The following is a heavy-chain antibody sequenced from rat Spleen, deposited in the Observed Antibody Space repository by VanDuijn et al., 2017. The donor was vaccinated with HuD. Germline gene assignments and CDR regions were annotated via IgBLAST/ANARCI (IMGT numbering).Heavy chain of an antibody. D-gene: IGHD1-1*01. CDR3: ARHPDYSNYFDY. CDR2: IIYDGSRT. CDR1: GFTFSDYN. V-gene: IGHV5S10*01. J-gene: IGHJ2*01. Sequence: EVQLVESGGGLVQSGRSLKLSCATSGFTFSDYNMAWVRQAPTKGLEWVATIIYDGSRTYYRDSMKGRFTISRDNAKRTLSLQMDSLRSEDTATYYCARHPDYSNYFDYWGQGVMVTVSS.